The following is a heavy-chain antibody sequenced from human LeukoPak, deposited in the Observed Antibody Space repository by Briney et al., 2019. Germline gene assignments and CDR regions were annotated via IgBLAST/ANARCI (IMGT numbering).Heavy chain of an antibody. V-gene: IGHV4-30-4*01. D-gene: IGHD6-19*01. Sequence: SQTPSLTCTVSGGSISSGDYYWSWIRQPPGKGLEWIGYIYYSGSTYYNPSLKSRVTISVDTSKNQFSLMLTSVTAADTAVYYCASQQSSGWPPRGDDYWGQGILVTVSS. CDR2: IYYSGST. J-gene: IGHJ4*02. CDR1: GGSISSGDYY. CDR3: ASQQSSGWPPRGDDY.